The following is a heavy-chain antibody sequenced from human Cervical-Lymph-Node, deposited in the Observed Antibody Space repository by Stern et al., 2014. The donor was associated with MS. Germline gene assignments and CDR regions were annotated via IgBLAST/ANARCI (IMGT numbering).Heavy chain of an antibody. CDR1: GGSINSGSHY. CDR2: IYTSGIT. Sequence: QVQLQESGPGLVKPSQTLSLTCTVSGGSINSGSHYWGWIRQPAGKELEXIGRIYTSGITNYNPSLESRVTMSVDTSKNQFSLSLSSVSAADTAVYYCARCGVDFRSPNAPGWYFDLWGRGTLVTVSS. D-gene: IGHD3-3*01. V-gene: IGHV4-61*02. J-gene: IGHJ2*01. CDR3: ARCGVDFRSPNAPGWYFDL.